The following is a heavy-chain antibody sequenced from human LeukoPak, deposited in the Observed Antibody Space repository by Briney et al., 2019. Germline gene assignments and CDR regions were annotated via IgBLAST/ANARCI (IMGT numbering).Heavy chain of an antibody. CDR3: AKGLPSCGLSSCYSGDAFDI. CDR1: GFTFSSHS. Sequence: GGSLRLSCTASGFTFSSHSMSWLRQAPGKGLEWVSVISGSGDSSYYADSVKGRFTISRDNSKNTLYLQMNSLRAEDTAVYYCAKGLPSCGLSSCYSGDAFDIWGQGTMVTVSS. CDR2: ISGSGDSS. J-gene: IGHJ3*02. V-gene: IGHV3-23*01. D-gene: IGHD2-15*01.